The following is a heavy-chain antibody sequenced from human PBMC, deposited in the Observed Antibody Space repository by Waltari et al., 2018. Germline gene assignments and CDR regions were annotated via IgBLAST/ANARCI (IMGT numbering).Heavy chain of an antibody. J-gene: IGHJ4*02. CDR2: INYDGSHK. CDR1: GFTFSRYW. CDR3: AKSRGFEY. D-gene: IGHD2-2*01. V-gene: IGHV3-7*01. Sequence: EVQLVESGGGLVQPGGSLRLSCGASGFTFSRYWMSWVRKNPGKGRQWVANINYDGSHKYYVDYVKGRFTVSRENAKNSVYLQMNSLRVEDTAVYYCAKSRGFEYWGQGALITVSS.